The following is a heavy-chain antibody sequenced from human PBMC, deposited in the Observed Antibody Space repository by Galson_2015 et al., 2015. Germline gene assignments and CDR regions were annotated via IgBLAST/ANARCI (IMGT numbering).Heavy chain of an antibody. Sequence: QSGAEVKKPGESLTISFKGSGYSFTNYWIGWVRQMPGKGLEWMGIIYPSDSDTKYSPSFQGQVTISADKSISTAYLQWSSLKASDTAMYYCARRGNVAATLAYWGQGTLVTVSS. CDR2: IYPSDSDT. V-gene: IGHV5-51*01. D-gene: IGHD2-15*01. J-gene: IGHJ4*02. CDR1: GYSFTNYW. CDR3: ARRGNVAATLAY.